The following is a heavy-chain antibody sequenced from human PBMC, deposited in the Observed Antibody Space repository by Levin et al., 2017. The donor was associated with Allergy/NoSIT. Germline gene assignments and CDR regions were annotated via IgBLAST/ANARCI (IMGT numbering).Heavy chain of an antibody. CDR2: ISYDGNHK. CDR3: AKDNLRYARVGDYFYGMDV. CDR1: GFTFSSYG. Sequence: GGSLRLSCAASGFTFSSYGMHWVRQAPGKGLEWVAVISYDGNHKYYADSVKGRFTISRDNSKNTLYLQMNSLRAEDTAVYYCAKDNLRYARVGDYFYGMDVWGQGTTVTVSS. J-gene: IGHJ6*02. V-gene: IGHV3-30*18. D-gene: IGHD5-12*01.